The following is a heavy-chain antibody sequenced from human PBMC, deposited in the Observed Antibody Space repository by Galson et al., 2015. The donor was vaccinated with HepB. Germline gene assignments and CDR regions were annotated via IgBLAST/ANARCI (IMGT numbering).Heavy chain of an antibody. D-gene: IGHD2-2*01. V-gene: IGHV5-10-1*01. CDR2: IDPSDSYT. Sequence: SGAEVKKPGESLRISCKGSGYSFTSYWISWVRQMPGKGLEWMGRIDPSDSYTNYSPSFQGHVTISADKSISTAYLQWSSLKASDTAMYYCASESIVVVPAASAFDIWGQGTMVTVSS. CDR3: ASESIVVVPAASAFDI. CDR1: GYSFTSYW. J-gene: IGHJ3*02.